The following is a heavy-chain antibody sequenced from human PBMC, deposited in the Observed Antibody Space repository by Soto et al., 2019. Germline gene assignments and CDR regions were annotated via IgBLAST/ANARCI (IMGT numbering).Heavy chain of an antibody. V-gene: IGHV4-39*01. CDR3: ARHKYHSSGPSAYWGQGTLVTVSSGKGLFGEFDY. CDR1: GDSISNSGFY. D-gene: IGHD3-22*01. J-gene: IGHJ4*02. CDR2: IYYSGST. Sequence: SETLSLTCSVSGDSISNSGFYWAWIRQPPGKGLEWIGSIYYSGSTYYSPSLKSRVTISVDTSKIQFSLKLSSVTAADTAVYYCARHKYHSSGPSAYWGQGTLVTVSSGKGLFGEFDYWGQGTLVTVSS.